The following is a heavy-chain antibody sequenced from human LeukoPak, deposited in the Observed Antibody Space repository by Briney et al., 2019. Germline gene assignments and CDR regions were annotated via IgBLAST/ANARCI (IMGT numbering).Heavy chain of an antibody. CDR3: TPQGLL. CDR1: GFTFKSAW. J-gene: IGHJ4*02. V-gene: IGHV3-15*01. CDR2: IKIEADGATT. Sequence: GSLRLSCSASGFTFKSAWMSWVRQAPGKGLEWVGRIKIEADGATTDYGAAVRGRFIISRDDSKNMTYLQMNSPKTEDTAVYYCTPQGLLWGQGTLVTVSS.